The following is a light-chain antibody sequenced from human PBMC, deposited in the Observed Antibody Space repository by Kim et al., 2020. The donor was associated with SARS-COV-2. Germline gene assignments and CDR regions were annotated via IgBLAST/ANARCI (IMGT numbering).Light chain of an antibody. CDR3: QQRADWPPLT. CDR1: QSITNN. V-gene: IGKV3-11*01. CDR2: DAS. Sequence: EIVLTQSPATLSLSPGERATLSCRASQSITNNLAWYQQKPGQAPRLLIYDASNRATGFPARFSGSGSGTDFTLTISSLEPDDFAVYYCQQRADWPPLTFGGGTEVDIK. J-gene: IGKJ4*01.